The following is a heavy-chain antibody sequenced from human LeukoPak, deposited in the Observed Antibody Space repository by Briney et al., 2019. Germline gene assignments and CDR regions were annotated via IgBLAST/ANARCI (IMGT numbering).Heavy chain of an antibody. Sequence: PGGSLRLSCAASGFTFSTNAMSWVRQAPGKGLEWVSYISSSGSTIYYADSVKGRFTISRDNAKNSLYLQMNSLRAEDTAVYYCARGEYSGYDYYYYYMDVWGKGTTVTVSS. CDR3: ARGEYSGYDYYYYYMDV. D-gene: IGHD5-12*01. CDR1: GFTFSTNA. V-gene: IGHV3-48*03. J-gene: IGHJ6*03. CDR2: ISSSGSTI.